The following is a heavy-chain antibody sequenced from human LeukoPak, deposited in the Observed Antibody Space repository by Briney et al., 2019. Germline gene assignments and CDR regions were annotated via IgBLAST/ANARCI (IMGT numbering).Heavy chain of an antibody. J-gene: IGHJ5*02. Sequence: SETLSLTCAVYGGSFSGYYWSWIRQPPGKGLEWIGEINHSGSTNHSPSLKSRVTISVDTSKNQFSLKLSSVTAADTAVYYCARVGGWYHWFDPWGQGTLVTVSS. CDR2: INHSGST. V-gene: IGHV4-34*01. CDR3: ARVGGWYHWFDP. D-gene: IGHD6-19*01. CDR1: GGSFSGYY.